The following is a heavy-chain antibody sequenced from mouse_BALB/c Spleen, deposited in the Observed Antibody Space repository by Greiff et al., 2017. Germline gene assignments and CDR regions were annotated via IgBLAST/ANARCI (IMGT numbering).Heavy chain of an antibody. Sequence: EVKLVESGGGLVQPGGSRKLSCAASGFTFSSFGMHWVRQAPEKGLEWVAYISSGSSTIYYADTVKGRFTISRDNPKNTLFLQMTSLRSEDTAMYYCASDGYYVMDYWGQGTSVTVSS. D-gene: IGHD2-3*01. CDR1: GFTFSSFG. CDR2: ISSGSSTI. J-gene: IGHJ4*01. CDR3: ASDGYYVMDY. V-gene: IGHV5-17*02.